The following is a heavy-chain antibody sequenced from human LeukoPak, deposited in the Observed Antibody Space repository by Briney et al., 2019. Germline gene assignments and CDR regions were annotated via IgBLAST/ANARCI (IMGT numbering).Heavy chain of an antibody. CDR1: GFNFDDYA. D-gene: IGHD4-17*01. Sequence: GGSPRLSCAASGFNFDDYAMHWLRQPPGKGLEWVSGISWNGGSIGYADSVKGRFTISRDNAKNSLYLQMYGLRAEDTAFYYCTKDARVKTTVQSNYFDYWGQGTLLTVSS. CDR3: TKDARVKTTVQSNYFDY. V-gene: IGHV3-9*01. J-gene: IGHJ4*02. CDR2: ISWNGGSI.